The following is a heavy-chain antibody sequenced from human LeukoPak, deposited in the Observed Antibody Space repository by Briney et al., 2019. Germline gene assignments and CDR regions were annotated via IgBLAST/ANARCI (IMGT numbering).Heavy chain of an antibody. J-gene: IGHJ4*02. CDR2: IIPIFGTA. Sequence: SVKVSCKASGGTFSSYAISWVRQAPGQGLEWMGGIIPIFGTANYAQKFQGRVTITTDESTSTAYMELSSLRSEDTAVYYCARELGLGCSSTSCYSSEFDYWGQGTLVTVSS. CDR3: ARELGLGCSSTSCYSSEFDY. D-gene: IGHD2-2*01. CDR1: GGTFSSYA. V-gene: IGHV1-69*05.